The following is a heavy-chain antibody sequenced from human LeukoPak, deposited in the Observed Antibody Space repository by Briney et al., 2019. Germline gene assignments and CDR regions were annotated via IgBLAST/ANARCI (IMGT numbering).Heavy chain of an antibody. Sequence: GGSLRLSCEASGFTFDAYAMHWVRQAPGKGLEWVSLINKDGSATYYADSVKGRFTISRDNSKNSLYLQMNSLRSEDTALYYCATWAFYHSLDVWGQGTTVTVS. J-gene: IGHJ6*02. V-gene: IGHV3-43*02. CDR3: ATWAFYHSLDV. D-gene: IGHD1-26*01. CDR1: GFTFDAYA. CDR2: INKDGSAT.